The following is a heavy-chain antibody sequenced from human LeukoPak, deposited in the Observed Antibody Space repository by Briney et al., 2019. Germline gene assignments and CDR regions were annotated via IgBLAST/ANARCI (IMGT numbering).Heavy chain of an antibody. D-gene: IGHD3-22*01. CDR3: ARMGHHYDSNGYEF. J-gene: IGHJ4*02. V-gene: IGHV4-59*08. Sequence: SETLSLTCTVSGGSISTYYWSWIRQPPGKGLEWIGNIYYSGRTNYRPSLKSRVSISVDTSKNQFSLKLSSVTAADTAVYYCARMGHHYDSNGYEFWGQGTLVTVSS. CDR1: GGSISTYY. CDR2: IYYSGRT.